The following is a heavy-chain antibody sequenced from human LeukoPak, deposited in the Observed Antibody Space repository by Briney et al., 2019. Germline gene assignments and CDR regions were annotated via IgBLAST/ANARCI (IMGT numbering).Heavy chain of an antibody. J-gene: IGHJ4*02. CDR1: GGSISSYY. CDR3: ARQSGYSYDFDY. D-gene: IGHD5-18*01. CDR2: IYYSGST. V-gene: IGHV4-59*08. Sequence: SETLSLTCTVSGGSISSYYWSWIRQPPGKGLEWIGYIYYSGSTNYNPSLKSRVTISVDTSKNQFSLKLSSVTAADTAVYYCARQSGYSYDFDYWGQGTLVTVSS.